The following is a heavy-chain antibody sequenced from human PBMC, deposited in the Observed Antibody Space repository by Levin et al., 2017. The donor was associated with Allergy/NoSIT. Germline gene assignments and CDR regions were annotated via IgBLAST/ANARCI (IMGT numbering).Heavy chain of an antibody. CDR1: GFIFSDHY. J-gene: IGHJ3*01. V-gene: IGHV3-72*01. CDR3: ARGGYCSGGRCYSPDVFEG. D-gene: IGHD2-15*01. CDR2: TRNKANSYTT. Sequence: QPGGSLRLSCAASGFIFSDHYMDWVRQAPGKGLEWVGRTRNKANSYTTEYAASVKGRFTISRDDSKNSVYLQMNSLKTEDTALYYCARGGYCSGGRCYSPDVFEGWGQGTMVIVSS.